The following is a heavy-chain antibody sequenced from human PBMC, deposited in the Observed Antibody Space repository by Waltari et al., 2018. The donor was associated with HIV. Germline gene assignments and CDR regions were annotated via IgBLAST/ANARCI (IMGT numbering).Heavy chain of an antibody. CDR1: GYTFISYA. CDR2: IKVVNYNT. J-gene: IGHJ6*02. D-gene: IGHD3-3*01. Sequence: QVQLVQSGAVVKKPGASVRISCETSGYTFISYALHWVRQAPGQRPEWMGWIKVVNYNTNYSQKFQDSVTITGATSASTGYLDLSSLTSEDTAVYFCAREYDFWSGGYHYYGMDVWGQGTTVTVSS. V-gene: IGHV1-3*01. CDR3: AREYDFWSGGYHYYGMDV.